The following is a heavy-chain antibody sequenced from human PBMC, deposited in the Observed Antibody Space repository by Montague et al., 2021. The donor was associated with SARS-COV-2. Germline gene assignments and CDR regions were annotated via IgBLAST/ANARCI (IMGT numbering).Heavy chain of an antibody. D-gene: IGHD1-1*01. CDR2: VYYTGTT. CDR1: GGSITISRYD. CDR3: ARHRANAGSFDI. V-gene: IGHV4-39*01. Sequence: SETLSLTCTVSGGSITISRYDWGWIRQPPGKGLEWIGSVYYTGTTSYNASLKSRLTISVDTSENQFSLKMTSVTASDTAVYYCARHRANAGSFDIWGQGTMVTVSS. J-gene: IGHJ3*02.